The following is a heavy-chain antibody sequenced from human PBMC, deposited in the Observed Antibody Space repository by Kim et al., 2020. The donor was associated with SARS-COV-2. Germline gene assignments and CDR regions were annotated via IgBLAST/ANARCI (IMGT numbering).Heavy chain of an antibody. D-gene: IGHD6-13*01. CDR1: GGSFSGYY. Sequence: SETLSLTCAIYGGSFSGYYWSWIRQPPGKGLEWIGEINHSGSTNYNPSLKSRVTISVDTSKNQFSLRLSPLTAADTAVYYCARGGRRAAAGTENPYYFDYWGQGTLVTVSS. CDR3: ARGGRRAAAGTENPYYFDY. CDR2: INHSGST. J-gene: IGHJ4*02. V-gene: IGHV4-34*01.